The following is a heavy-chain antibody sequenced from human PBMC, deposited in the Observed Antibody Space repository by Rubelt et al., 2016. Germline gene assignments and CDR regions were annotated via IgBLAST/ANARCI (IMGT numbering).Heavy chain of an antibody. CDR3: ARDGELDY. CDR2: IIPILGIA. D-gene: IGHD2-21*01. J-gene: IGHJ4*02. Sequence: QVQLVQSGAEVKKPGSSVKVSCKASGGTFSSYAISWVRQAPGQGLEWMGRIIPILGIANYAQKFQGRVTMTEDTSTDTAYMELSSLRSEDTAVYYCARDGELDYWGQGTLVTVSS. V-gene: IGHV1-69*04. CDR1: GGTFSSYA.